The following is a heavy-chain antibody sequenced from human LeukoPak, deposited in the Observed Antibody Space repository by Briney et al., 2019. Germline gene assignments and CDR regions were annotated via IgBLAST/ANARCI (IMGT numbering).Heavy chain of an antibody. CDR2: IYSGGST. J-gene: IGHJ6*03. Sequence: GGSLRLSCAASGFTVSSNYMSWVRQAPGKGLEWVSVIYSGGSTYYADSVKGRFTISRDNSKNTLYLQMNSLRAEDTAVHYCARGPPVYYYYYYMDVWGKGTTVTVSS. V-gene: IGHV3-66*02. CDR1: GFTVSSNY. CDR3: ARGPPVYYYYYYMDV.